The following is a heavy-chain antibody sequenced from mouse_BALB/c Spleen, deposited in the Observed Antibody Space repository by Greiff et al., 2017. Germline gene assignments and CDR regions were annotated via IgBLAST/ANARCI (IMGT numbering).Heavy chain of an antibody. Sequence: QVHVKQSGPGLVQPSQSLSITCTVSGFSLTSYGVHWVRQSPGKGLEWLGVIWSGGSTDYNAAFISRLSISKDNSKSQVFFKMNSLQANDTAIYYCARNYHYGNYGVAYWGQGTLVTVSA. CDR2: IWSGGST. V-gene: IGHV2-2*02. CDR3: ARNYHYGNYGVAY. D-gene: IGHD2-1*01. CDR1: GFSLTSYG. J-gene: IGHJ3*01.